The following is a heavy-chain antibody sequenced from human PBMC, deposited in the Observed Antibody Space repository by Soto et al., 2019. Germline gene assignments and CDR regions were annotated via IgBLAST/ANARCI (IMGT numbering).Heavy chain of an antibody. Sequence: GASVKVSCKASGYTFTNYGISWVRQAPGQGFEWMGWINPNSGGTNYAQKFQGWVTMTRDTSISTAYMELSRLRSDDTAVYYCARDRASWGLSASGGMEVWGQGTTVTVSS. J-gene: IGHJ6*02. D-gene: IGHD3-3*01. V-gene: IGHV1-2*04. CDR3: ARDRASWGLSASGGMEV. CDR2: INPNSGGT. CDR1: GYTFTNYG.